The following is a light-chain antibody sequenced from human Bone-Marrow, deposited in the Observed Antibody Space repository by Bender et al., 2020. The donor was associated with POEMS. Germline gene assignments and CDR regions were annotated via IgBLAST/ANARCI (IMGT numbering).Light chain of an antibody. CDR3: CSYAGSDTVV. J-gene: IGLJ2*01. CDR1: SSDIGSYNL. CDR2: KGS. V-gene: IGLV2-23*01. Sequence: QSALTQPASVSGSPGQSITIPCTGTSSDIGSYNLVSWYQHRPDKAPKLIIYKGSRRPSGISNRFSGSKSGSTACLTISGLQAEDEAVYSCCSYAGSDTVVFGGGTELTVL.